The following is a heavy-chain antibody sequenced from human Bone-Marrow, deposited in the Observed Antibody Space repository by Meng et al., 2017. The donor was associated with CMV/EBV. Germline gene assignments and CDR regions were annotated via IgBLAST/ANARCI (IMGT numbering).Heavy chain of an antibody. CDR2: IIPILGIA. CDR3: ARVGRCSSTSCLRKYFQH. V-gene: IGHV1-69*10. Sequence: SVKVSCKASGGTFSSYAISWVRQAPGQGLEWMGGIIPILGIANYAQKFQGRVTITADKSTSTAYMELSSLRSEDTAVYYCARVGRCSSTSCLRKYFQHWGPGTRVTGYS. CDR1: GGTFSSYA. J-gene: IGHJ1*01. D-gene: IGHD2-2*01.